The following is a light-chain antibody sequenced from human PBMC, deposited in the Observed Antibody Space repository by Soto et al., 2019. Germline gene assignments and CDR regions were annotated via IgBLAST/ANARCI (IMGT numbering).Light chain of an antibody. CDR2: GAS. V-gene: IGKV3-20*01. Sequence: EIVLTQSPGTLSLSPGERATLPCRASQSVSSNYLAWYQQKPGQAPRLLIYGASSRATGIPDRFSGSGSGTAFTLSISRLEPEDVAVYYCQQYGSSRGTFGPGTKLEIK. J-gene: IGKJ2*01. CDR1: QSVSSNY. CDR3: QQYGSSRGT.